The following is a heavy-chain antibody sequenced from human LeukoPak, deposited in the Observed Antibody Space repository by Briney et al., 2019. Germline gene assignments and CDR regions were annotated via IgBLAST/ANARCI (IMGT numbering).Heavy chain of an antibody. CDR1: GFTFDDYG. CDR3: ARDEVGPTTLEVWFDS. V-gene: IGHV3-20*04. D-gene: IGHD1-26*01. CDR2: VNWNAGST. J-gene: IGHJ5*01. Sequence: PGGSLRLSCAASGFTFDDYGMSWVRQVPGRGLEWVSGVNWNAGSTVYADSVKGRFTISRDNAKNSLYLQMNSLRAEDTALYYCARDEVGPTTLEVWFDSWGQGTLVTVSS.